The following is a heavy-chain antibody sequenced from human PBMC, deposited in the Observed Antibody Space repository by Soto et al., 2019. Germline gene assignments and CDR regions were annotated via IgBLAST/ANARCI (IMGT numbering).Heavy chain of an antibody. Sequence: SETLSLTCTVSGGAVSSGGYYWSWIRQHPGKGLEWIGYIYYSGSTYYNPSLKSRVTISVDTSKNQFPLKLSSVTAADTAVYYCARGAWLFLDYWGQGTLVTVSS. CDR1: GGAVSSGGYY. V-gene: IGHV4-31*03. CDR2: IYYSGST. J-gene: IGHJ4*02. D-gene: IGHD3-9*01. CDR3: ARGAWLFLDY.